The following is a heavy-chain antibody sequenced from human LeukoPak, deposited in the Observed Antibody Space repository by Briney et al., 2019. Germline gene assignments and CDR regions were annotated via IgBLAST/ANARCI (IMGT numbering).Heavy chain of an antibody. CDR3: ARHVGYCSGGSCANQPFDY. CDR2: INHSGST. V-gene: IGHV4-34*01. J-gene: IGHJ4*02. D-gene: IGHD2-15*01. Sequence: SETLSLTCAVYGGSFSGYYWSWIRQPPGKGLEWIGEINHSGSTNYNPSLKSRVTISVETSKNQFSLKLSSVTAADTAVYYCARHVGYCSGGSCANQPFDYWGQGTLVTVSS. CDR1: GGSFSGYY.